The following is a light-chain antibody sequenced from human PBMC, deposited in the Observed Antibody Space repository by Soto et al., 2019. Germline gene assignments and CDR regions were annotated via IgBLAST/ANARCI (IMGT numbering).Light chain of an antibody. CDR3: QQSFTMGT. V-gene: IGKV1-39*01. CDR1: QTISTY. J-gene: IGKJ1*01. CDR2: RAS. Sequence: QMTQSPSSLSASVGDRVTITSRTSQTISTYLNWYLQKPGEAPKLLIYRASTLQSGVPSRFSGSGSGSEFSLTIGGLQLEDFGTYFCQQSFTMGTFGPGTKVQIK.